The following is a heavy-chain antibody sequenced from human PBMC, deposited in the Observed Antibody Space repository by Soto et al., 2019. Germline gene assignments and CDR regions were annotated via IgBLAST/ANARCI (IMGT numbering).Heavy chain of an antibody. D-gene: IGHD5-12*01. CDR2: ISWNSGSI. Sequence: EVQLVESGGGLVQPGRSLRLSCAASGFTFDDYAMHWVRQAPGKGLAWVSGISWNSGSIGYADSVKGRFTISRDNAKNSLYLQMNSLRAEDTALYYCAKGLSGYDEPPDIDYWGQGTLVTVSS. V-gene: IGHV3-9*01. CDR1: GFTFDDYA. CDR3: AKGLSGYDEPPDIDY. J-gene: IGHJ4*02.